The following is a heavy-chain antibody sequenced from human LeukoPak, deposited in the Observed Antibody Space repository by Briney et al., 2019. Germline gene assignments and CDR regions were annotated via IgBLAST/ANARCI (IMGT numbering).Heavy chain of an antibody. V-gene: IGHV4-59*01. Sequence: SETLSLTCTVSGGSLSGYYWSWIRQPPGKGLEWIGYIYYSGSTNYNPSLKSRVTISVDTSKNQFSLKLSSVTAADTAVYYCARHGPKQVVHYYYYYMDVWGKGTTVTVSS. J-gene: IGHJ6*03. CDR2: IYYSGST. D-gene: IGHD2-15*01. CDR3: ARHGPKQVVHYYYYYMDV. CDR1: GGSLSGYY.